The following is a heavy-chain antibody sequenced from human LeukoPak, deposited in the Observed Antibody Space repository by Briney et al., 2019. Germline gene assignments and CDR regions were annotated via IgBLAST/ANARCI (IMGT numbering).Heavy chain of an antibody. V-gene: IGHV3-21*01. CDR1: GLTFSSYS. CDR3: ARASGDYSAFDI. CDR2: ISSSSSYI. J-gene: IGHJ3*02. D-gene: IGHD4-17*01. Sequence: GGSLRLSCAASGLTFSSYSMNWVRQAPGKGLEWVSSISSSSSYIYYADSVKGRFTISRDNAKNSLYLQMNSLRAEDTAVYYCARASGDYSAFDIWGQGTMVTVSS.